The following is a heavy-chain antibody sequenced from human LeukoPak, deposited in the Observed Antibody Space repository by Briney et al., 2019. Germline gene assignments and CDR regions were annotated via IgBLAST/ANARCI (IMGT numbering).Heavy chain of an antibody. CDR2: IYYSGSP. CDR3: ARVEYSGYDYRGAFDI. D-gene: IGHD5-12*01. Sequence: PSETLSLTCTVSGGSICGDYWSWIRQPPGRGVGWIGYIYYSGSPNYNPSLKSRVTISVDTYKNQFSLTLSSVTAADTAVYYCARVEYSGYDYRGAFDIWGQGTMVTVSS. J-gene: IGHJ3*02. CDR1: GGSICGDY. V-gene: IGHV4-59*01.